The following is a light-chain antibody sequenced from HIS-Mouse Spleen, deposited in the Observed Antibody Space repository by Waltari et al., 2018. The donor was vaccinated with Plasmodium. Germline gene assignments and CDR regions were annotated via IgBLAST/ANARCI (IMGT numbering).Light chain of an antibody. V-gene: IGLV3-1*01. CDR3: QAWDSSTVV. Sequence: YELTQSPSVSVSPGQTASITCSGDKLGYRYDCFYHQKPGQSPVLVIYQDNKRPSGFPERFSGSNSGNTATLTISWTQAMDEADYYCQAWDSSTVVFGGGTKLTVL. CDR2: QDN. J-gene: IGLJ2*01. CDR1: KLGYRY.